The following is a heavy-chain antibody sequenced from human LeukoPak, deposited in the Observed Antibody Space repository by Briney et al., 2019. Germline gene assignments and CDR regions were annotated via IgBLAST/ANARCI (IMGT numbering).Heavy chain of an antibody. CDR2: LYHSGTT. V-gene: IGHV4-38-2*02. Sequence: SETLSLTCTVSGYSISSGYFWGWTRQPPGKGLEWIGSLYHSGTTYYNPSLKSRVTISIDTSKNQFSLKLSSVTAADTAVYYCARIYGYNSGRFDYWGQGTLVTVSS. CDR3: ARIYGYNSGRFDY. CDR1: GYSISSGYF. J-gene: IGHJ4*02. D-gene: IGHD5-24*01.